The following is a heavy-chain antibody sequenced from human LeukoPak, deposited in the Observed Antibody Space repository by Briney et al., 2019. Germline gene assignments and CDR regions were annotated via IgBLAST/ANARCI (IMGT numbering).Heavy chain of an antibody. V-gene: IGHV3-53*01. CDR2: IYSGGST. CDR1: GLTVTSNY. Sequence: GGSLRLSCAASGLTVTSNYMSWVRQAPGKGLEWVSLIYSGGSTYYADSVKGRFTISRDNSRNTVYLQMNSLRAEDTAVYYCARYYYDRSGYPYYLDYWGQGTMVTVSS. J-gene: IGHJ4*02. D-gene: IGHD3-22*01. CDR3: ARYYYDRSGYPYYLDY.